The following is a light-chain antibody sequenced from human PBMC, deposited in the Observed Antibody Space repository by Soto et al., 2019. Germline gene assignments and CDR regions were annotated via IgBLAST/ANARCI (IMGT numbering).Light chain of an antibody. Sequence: DIQMTQSPSSLPASIGNRVTSTCRASQTINNYLNWYQQGAGKAPKLLISGASSLQTGVPSRFIGSGSGTDFTLTISSLQPEDFATYFCRQTYSSPRTFGPGTKVDFK. CDR1: QTINNY. J-gene: IGKJ3*01. V-gene: IGKV1-39*01. CDR2: GAS. CDR3: RQTYSSPRT.